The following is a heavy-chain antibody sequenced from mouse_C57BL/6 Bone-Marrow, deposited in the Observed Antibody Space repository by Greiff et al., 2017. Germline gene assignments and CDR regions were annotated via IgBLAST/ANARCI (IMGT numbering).Heavy chain of an antibody. CDR2: IDPENGDT. CDR3: TSYYDYAMDY. V-gene: IGHV14-4*01. CDR1: GFNIKDDY. J-gene: IGHJ4*01. Sequence: VHVKQSGAELVRPGASVKLSCTASGFNIKDDYMHWVKQRPEQGLEWIGWIDPENGDTEYASKFQGKATITADTSSNTAYLQLSSLTSEDTAVYYCTSYYDYAMDYWGQGTSVTVSS. D-gene: IGHD1-1*02.